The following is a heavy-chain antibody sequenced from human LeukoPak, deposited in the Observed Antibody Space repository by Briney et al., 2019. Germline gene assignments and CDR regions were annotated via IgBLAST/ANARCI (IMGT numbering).Heavy chain of an antibody. CDR1: GFTFSSYA. V-gene: IGHV3-23*01. CDR2: ISGSGGST. D-gene: IGHD5-18*01. J-gene: IGHJ4*02. CDR3: AKGGGGYSYGFDY. Sequence: GGSLRLSCAASGFTFSSYAMRSVRQAPGKGLEWVSAISGSGGSTYYAASVKGRFTISRDNSKNTLYLQMNRLRAEDTAVYYCAKGGGGYSYGFDYWGQGTLVTVSS.